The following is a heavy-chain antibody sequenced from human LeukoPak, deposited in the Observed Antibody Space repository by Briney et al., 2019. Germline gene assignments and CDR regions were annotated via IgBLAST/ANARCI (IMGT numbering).Heavy chain of an antibody. J-gene: IGHJ4*02. D-gene: IGHD5-18*01. CDR1: GGSISSYY. V-gene: IGHV4-59*01. CDR3: ARAGDTAMVDFDY. Sequence: PSETLSLTCTVSGGSISSYYWSWIRQPPVKGLEWIGYVYYSGSTNYNPSLKSRVTISVDTSKNQFSLKLSSVTAADTAVYYCARAGDTAMVDFDYWGQGTLVTVSS. CDR2: VYYSGST.